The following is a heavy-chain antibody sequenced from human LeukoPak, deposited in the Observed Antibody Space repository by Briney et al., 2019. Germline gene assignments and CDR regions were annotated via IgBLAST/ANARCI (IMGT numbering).Heavy chain of an antibody. CDR1: GGSISSHY. Sequence: SETLSLTCTVSGGSISSHYWSWIRQPPGKGLEWIGYISYSGSTNYNPSLKSRVTISVDTSKNQFSLKLSSVTAADTAVYYCARERLVLNCSGGSCYSALFDYWGQGTLVTVSS. D-gene: IGHD2-15*01. CDR3: ARERLVLNCSGGSCYSALFDY. V-gene: IGHV4-59*11. J-gene: IGHJ4*02. CDR2: ISYSGST.